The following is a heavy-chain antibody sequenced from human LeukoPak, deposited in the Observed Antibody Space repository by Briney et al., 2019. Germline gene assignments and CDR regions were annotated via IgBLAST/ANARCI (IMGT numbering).Heavy chain of an antibody. CDR1: GYMFKSYV. J-gene: IGHJ6*02. CDR2: INTNTGNP. D-gene: IGHD3-10*01. Sequence: ASVKVSCKASGYMFKSYVINWVRQAPGQGLEWMGGINTNTGNPTYAPGFTGRFVFSLDTSVSTAYLQISGLRAEDTAVYYCVRPPNYEKKGETVPLWFGEYFGGDYYDMDVWGQGTTVTVSS. V-gene: IGHV7-4-1*02. CDR3: VRPPNYEKKGETVPLWFGEYFGGDYYDMDV.